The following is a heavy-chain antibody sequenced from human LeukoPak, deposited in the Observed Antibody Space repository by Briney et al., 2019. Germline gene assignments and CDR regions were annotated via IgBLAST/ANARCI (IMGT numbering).Heavy chain of an antibody. D-gene: IGHD6-13*01. J-gene: IGHJ5*01. V-gene: IGHV3-48*01. Sequence: GGSLRLSCAASGFIFSTYSMNWVRQAPGKGLEWISYISSSSSVTYYADSVKGRFTISRDNAKNSLYLQMNSLRAEDTAVYYCAREHSSSVNWFDPWGQGTTVTVSS. CDR3: AREHSSSVNWFDP. CDR2: ISSSSSVT. CDR1: GFIFSTYS.